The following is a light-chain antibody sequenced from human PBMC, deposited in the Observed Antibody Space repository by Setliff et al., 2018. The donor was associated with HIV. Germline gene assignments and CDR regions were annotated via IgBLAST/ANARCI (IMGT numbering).Light chain of an antibody. J-gene: IGLJ1*01. CDR3: SSYTLNTEV. V-gene: IGLV2-14*03. CDR2: GGS. Sequence: QSVLTQPASVSGSPGQSITISCTGTSSDVGFYNYVSWYQQHPGKAPKLMIYGGSNRPSGVSNRFSGSKSGDTASLTIPGLQAEDEADYYCSSYTLNTEVFGTGTKGTVL. CDR1: SSDVGFYNY.